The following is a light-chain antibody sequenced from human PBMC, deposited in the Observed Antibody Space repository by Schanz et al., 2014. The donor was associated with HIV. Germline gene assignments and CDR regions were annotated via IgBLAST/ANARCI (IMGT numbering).Light chain of an antibody. J-gene: IGKJ2*01. CDR2: QAS. CDR1: QSINGW. Sequence: DIQMTQSPSTLSASVGDRVTITCRASQSINGWLAWYQQKPGKAPKLLIYQASKLESGVPSRFSGSGSATEFTLTISSLQPDDRGTYYCQQYNSHSPLTFGQGTKGQIK. V-gene: IGKV1-5*03. CDR3: QQYNSHSPLT.